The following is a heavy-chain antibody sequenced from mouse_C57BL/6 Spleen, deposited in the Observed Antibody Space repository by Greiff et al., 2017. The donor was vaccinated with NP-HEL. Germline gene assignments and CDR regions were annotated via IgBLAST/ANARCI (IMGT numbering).Heavy chain of an antibody. CDR3: ARGGLQTFAY. Sequence: QVQLQQPGAELVRPGSSVKLSCKASGYTFTSYWMHWVKQRPIQGLEWIGNIDPSDSETHYNQKFKDKATLTVDKSSSTAYMQLCSLTSEYSAVDYCARGGLQTFAYWGQGTLVTVSA. J-gene: IGHJ3*01. CDR2: IDPSDSET. V-gene: IGHV1-52*01. D-gene: IGHD2-2*01. CDR1: GYTFTSYW.